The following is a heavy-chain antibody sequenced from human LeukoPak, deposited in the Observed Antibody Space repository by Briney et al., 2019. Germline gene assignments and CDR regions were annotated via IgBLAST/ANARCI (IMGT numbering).Heavy chain of an antibody. D-gene: IGHD4-17*01. CDR3: TRAPYYGDYASWS. V-gene: IGHV3-74*01. CDR2: INSDGSTT. CDR1: GFTFSSYW. Sequence: GGSLRLSCAASGFTFSSYWLHRVRQAPGKGLVWVSRINSDGSTTNYADSVKGRFTISRDNAKNTLYLQMNSLRAEDTAVYYCTRAPYYGDYASWSWGQGTLVTVSS. J-gene: IGHJ4*02.